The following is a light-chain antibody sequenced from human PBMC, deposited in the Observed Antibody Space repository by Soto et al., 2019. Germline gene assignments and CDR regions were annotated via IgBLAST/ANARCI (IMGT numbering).Light chain of an antibody. J-gene: IGLJ1*01. CDR3: CSFSFAGSSTV. CDR1: SSDVGDYNL. V-gene: IGLV2-23*03. CDR2: EGS. Sequence: QSALTQPASVSGSPGQSITISCTGTSSDVGDYNLVSWYQQHPGKVPKLIIYEGSKRPSGVSDRFSGSKSGNTASLTISGLQAEDEGDYYCCSFSFAGSSTVFGTGTKLTVL.